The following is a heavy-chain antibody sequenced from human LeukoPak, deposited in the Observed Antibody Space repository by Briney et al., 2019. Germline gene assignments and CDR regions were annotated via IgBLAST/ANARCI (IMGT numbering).Heavy chain of an antibody. CDR2: IKQGGGEK. J-gene: IGHJ4*02. CDR3: ATGKQLLDY. D-gene: IGHD2-15*01. V-gene: IGHV3-7*01. CDR1: GFSFSSYW. Sequence: PGGSLRLSCTASGFSFSSYWMSWVRQAPGKGLEWVANIKQGGGEKYYVDSVKGRFTISRDNAKKSVYLQMNSLRVDDTAVYYCATGKQLLDYWGQGTLVTVSS.